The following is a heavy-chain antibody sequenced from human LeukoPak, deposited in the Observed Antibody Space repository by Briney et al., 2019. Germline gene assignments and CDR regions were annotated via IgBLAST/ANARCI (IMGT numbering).Heavy chain of an antibody. V-gene: IGHV4-59*01. CDR2: IYYSGST. J-gene: IGHJ4*02. Sequence: SETLSLTCTVSGGSIRSFYWSWTRQPPGKGLEWMGDIYYSGSTNYNPSLKSRVTISVDTSKKQFSLRLSSVTAADTAVYFCARMVTVATISFEYYFDYWGQGTLVTVSS. CDR1: GGSIRSFY. CDR3: ARMVTVATISFEYYFDY. D-gene: IGHD5-12*01.